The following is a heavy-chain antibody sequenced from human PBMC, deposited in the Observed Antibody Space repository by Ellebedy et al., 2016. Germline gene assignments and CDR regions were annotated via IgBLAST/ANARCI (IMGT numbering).Heavy chain of an antibody. CDR2: INHSGST. D-gene: IGHD1-26*01. J-gene: IGHJ6*03. Sequence: SETLSLXCAVYGGSFSGYYWSWIRQPPGKGLEWIGEINHSGSTNYNPSLKSRVTISVDTSKNQFSLKLSSVTAADTAVYYCARGLWGSYSRFDYYYYYMDVWGKGTTVTVSS. CDR1: GGSFSGYY. CDR3: ARGLWGSYSRFDYYYYYMDV. V-gene: IGHV4-34*01.